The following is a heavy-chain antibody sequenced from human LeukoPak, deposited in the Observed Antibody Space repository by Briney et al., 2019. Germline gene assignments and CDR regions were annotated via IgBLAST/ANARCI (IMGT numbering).Heavy chain of an antibody. CDR1: GFTFSSYA. CDR3: ARDSAILIHPIGEFDY. J-gene: IGHJ4*02. CDR2: ISYDGSNK. D-gene: IGHD6-25*01. Sequence: GRSLRLSCAASGFTFSSYAMHWVRQAPGKALEWVAVISYDGSNKYYADSVKGRFTISRDNAKNSLYLQMNSLRAEDTAVYYCARDSAILIHPIGEFDYWGQGTLVTVSS. V-gene: IGHV3-30-3*01.